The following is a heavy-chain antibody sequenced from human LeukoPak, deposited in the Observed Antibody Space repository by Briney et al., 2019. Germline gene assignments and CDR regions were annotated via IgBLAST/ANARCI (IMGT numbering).Heavy chain of an antibody. V-gene: IGHV1-69-2*01. J-gene: IGHJ4*02. CDR3: AIPAGRGAHTRDY. D-gene: IGHD1-26*01. CDR1: GYTFTDYY. CDR2: VDPEDGET. Sequence: ASVKVSCKVSGYTFTDYYMHWVQQAPGKGLEWMGLVDPEDGETIYAENFQGRVTITADTSTDTAYMELSSLRSEDTAVYYCAIPAGRGAHTRDYWGQGTLVTVSS.